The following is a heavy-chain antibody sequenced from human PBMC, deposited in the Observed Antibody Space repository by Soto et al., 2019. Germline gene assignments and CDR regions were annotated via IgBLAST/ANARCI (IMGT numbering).Heavy chain of an antibody. CDR1: GFTFSDYA. CDR3: AKDSLVRGADWYYFDY. V-gene: IGHV3-23*03. D-gene: IGHD3-10*01. Sequence: GGSLRLSCRASGFTFSDYAMGWVRQAPGKGLEWVSATDSGGGSTYYADSVKGRFTISRDNSKNTLYLQMNSLRAEDTAVYYCAKDSLVRGADWYYFDYWGQGTLVTVSS. J-gene: IGHJ4*02. CDR2: TDSGGGST.